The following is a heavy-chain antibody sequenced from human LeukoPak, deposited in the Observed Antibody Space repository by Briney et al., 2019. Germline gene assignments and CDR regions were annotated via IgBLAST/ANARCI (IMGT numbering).Heavy chain of an antibody. CDR1: GGSISSSSYY. J-gene: IGHJ4*02. CDR2: IYTSGST. V-gene: IGHV4-61*02. Sequence: SETLSLTCTVSGGSISSSSYYWGWIRQPPGKGLEWIGRIYTSGSTNYNPSLKSRVTISVDTSKNQFSLKLSSVTAADTAVYYCARGHDILTGYYPYYFDYWGQGTLVTVSS. D-gene: IGHD3-9*01. CDR3: ARGHDILTGYYPYYFDY.